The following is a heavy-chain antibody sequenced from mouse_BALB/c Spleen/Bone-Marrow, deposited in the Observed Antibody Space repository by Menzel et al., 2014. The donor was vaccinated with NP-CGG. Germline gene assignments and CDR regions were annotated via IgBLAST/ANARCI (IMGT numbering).Heavy chain of an antibody. V-gene: IGHV1S132*01. CDR3: ARKGISTVIATAYYFDY. J-gene: IGHJ2*01. Sequence: QVQLKHSGAELVKPGASVKLSCKTSGYTFTSYWIQWVKQKPGQGLGWIGEIFPGTGTTYYNEKFKDKATLTIDTSSSTAYMQLSSLISEDSAVYFCARKGISTVIATAYYFDYWGQGSTLTVSS. CDR2: IFPGTGTT. D-gene: IGHD2-4*01. CDR1: GYTFTSYW.